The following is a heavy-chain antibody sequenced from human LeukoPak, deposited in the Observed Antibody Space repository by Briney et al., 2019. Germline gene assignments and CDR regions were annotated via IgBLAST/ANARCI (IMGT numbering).Heavy chain of an antibody. CDR1: GXSISSGDYY. CDR2: IYHTGSF. Sequence: PSETLSLTCTVSGXSISSGDYYWSWIRQPPGKGPEWIWFIYHTGSFHYNPSLKSRVTISVDTSKNQFSLNLRSVTAADTAVYFCGRESRIVGTTSVWYYFDYWGQGTLVTVSS. V-gene: IGHV4-30-4*01. D-gene: IGHD1-26*01. CDR3: GRESRIVGTTSVWYYFDY. J-gene: IGHJ4*02.